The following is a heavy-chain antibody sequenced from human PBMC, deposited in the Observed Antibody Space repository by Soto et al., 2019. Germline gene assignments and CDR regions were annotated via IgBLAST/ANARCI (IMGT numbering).Heavy chain of an antibody. CDR2: ISPIFGTA. V-gene: IGHV1-69*13. Sequence: GASVKVSCKASGGTFSSYAISWVRQAPGQGLEWMGGISPIFGTANYAQKFQGRVTITADESTSTAYMELSSLRSEDTAVYYCARANYDFWSGYGMDVWGQGTTVTVSS. CDR1: GGTFSSYA. D-gene: IGHD3-3*01. CDR3: ARANYDFWSGYGMDV. J-gene: IGHJ6*02.